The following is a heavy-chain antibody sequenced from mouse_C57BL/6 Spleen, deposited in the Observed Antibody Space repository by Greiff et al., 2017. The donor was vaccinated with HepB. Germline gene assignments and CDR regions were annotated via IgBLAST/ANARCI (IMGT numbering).Heavy chain of an antibody. CDR3: ARGSDGYYAMDY. CDR1: GYTFTSYT. CDR2: INPSSGYT. V-gene: IGHV1-4*01. J-gene: IGHJ4*01. Sequence: QVQLQQSGAELARPGASVKMSCKASGYTFTSYTMHWVKQRPGQGLEWIGYINPSSGYTKYNQKFKDKATLTADKSSSTAYMQLSSLTSEDSAVYYCARGSDGYYAMDYWGQGTPVTVSS. D-gene: IGHD2-3*01.